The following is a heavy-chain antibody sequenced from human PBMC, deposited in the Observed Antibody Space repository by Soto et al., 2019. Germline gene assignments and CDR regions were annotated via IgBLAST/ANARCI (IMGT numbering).Heavy chain of an antibody. CDR1: GDSINRNDYY. Sequence: SETLSLTCSVSGDSINRNDYYWGWIRQPPGKGLEWIGTIYYGGSTYYTPSLRSRVFISVDTSKNHFSLQLTSVTAADTAVYYCVSSYRSHYSDGRGYSFDYWGQGTLVTVSS. D-gene: IGHD3-22*01. V-gene: IGHV4-39*02. CDR3: VSSYRSHYSDGRGYSFDY. J-gene: IGHJ4*02. CDR2: IYYGGST.